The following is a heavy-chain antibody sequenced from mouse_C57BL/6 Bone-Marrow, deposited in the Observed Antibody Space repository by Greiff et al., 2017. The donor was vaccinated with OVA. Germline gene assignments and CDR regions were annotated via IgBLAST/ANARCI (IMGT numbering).Heavy chain of an antibody. Sequence: QVQLQQSGPELARPGPSVKLSCKASGYSFTSSGISWVKQRPGQGLEWIGVIYPRSGNTYYNEMFKGKATLTADKSCSTAYMELRSLTSGDTAVYFGAYCYFDYWGRGTAPTVSS. CDR1: GYSFTSSG. CDR2: IYPRSGNT. D-gene: IGHD1-1*01. J-gene: IGHJ2*01. CDR3: AYCYFDY. V-gene: IGHV1-81*01.